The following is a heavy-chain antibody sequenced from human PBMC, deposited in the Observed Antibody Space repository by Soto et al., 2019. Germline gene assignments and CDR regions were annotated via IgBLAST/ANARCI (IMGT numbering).Heavy chain of an antibody. D-gene: IGHD3-16*01. V-gene: IGHV4-39*01. Sequence: QLQLQESGPGLVKPSETLSLTCTVSGGSISSSSYYWGWIRQPPGKGLEWIGSIYYSGSTYYNPSLKSRVTISVDTSKNQLSLKLSSVTAADTAVYYCARLRGGKNVVTAHRMFDYWGQGTLVTVSS. CDR2: IYYSGST. J-gene: IGHJ4*02. CDR1: GGSISSSSYY. CDR3: ARLRGGKNVVTAHRMFDY.